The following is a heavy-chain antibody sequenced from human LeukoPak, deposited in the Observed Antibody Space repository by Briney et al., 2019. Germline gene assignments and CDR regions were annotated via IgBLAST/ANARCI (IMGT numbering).Heavy chain of an antibody. CDR3: ARAELWSTSDFDY. CDR2: IKQDGSEK. V-gene: IGHV3-7*03. CDR1: GFTFSSYW. J-gene: IGHJ4*02. D-gene: IGHD5-18*01. Sequence: GGSLRLSCAASGFTFSSYWMSWVRQAPGKGLEWVANIKQDGSEKYYVDSVKGRFTISRDSAKNSLYLQMNSLRAEDTAVYYCARAELWSTSDFDYWGQGTLVTVSS.